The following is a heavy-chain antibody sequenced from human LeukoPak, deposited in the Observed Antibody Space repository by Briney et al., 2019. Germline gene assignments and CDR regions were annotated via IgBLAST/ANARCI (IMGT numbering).Heavy chain of an antibody. CDR1: GYIFPNYW. J-gene: IGHJ6*02. Sequence: GESLKISCKASGYIFPNYWIKWVRQTPGKGLDWMGRIDPTDSYTNYSPSFQGHVTISVDTSISTAYLEWNSLKASDTGIYYCARRDGSGYYYSKYYSMDVWGQGTTVTVSS. CDR2: IDPTDSYT. V-gene: IGHV5-10-1*01. CDR3: ARRDGSGYYYSKYYSMDV. D-gene: IGHD3-22*01.